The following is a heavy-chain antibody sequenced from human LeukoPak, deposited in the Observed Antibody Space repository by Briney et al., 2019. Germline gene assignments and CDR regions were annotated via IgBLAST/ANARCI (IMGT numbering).Heavy chain of an antibody. CDR1: GFTFSSYE. V-gene: IGHV3-48*03. CDR2: ISSSGSTI. J-gene: IGHJ5*02. D-gene: IGHD2-21*01. CDR3: GREGGRLGFDP. Sequence: QPGGSLRLSCAASGFTFSSYEMNWVRQAPGKGLEWVSYISSSGSTIYYADSVKGRFTISSDNAKHSLYLQRNSLRAGDTAVYYCGREGGRLGFDPWGQGTLVTVSS.